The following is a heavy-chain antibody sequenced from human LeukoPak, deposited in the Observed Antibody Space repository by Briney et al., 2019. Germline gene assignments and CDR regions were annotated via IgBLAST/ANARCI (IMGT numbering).Heavy chain of an antibody. CDR3: ARGGLGYYYGSGSYYIG. Sequence: ASVKVSCKASGYTFTGYYMHWVRQAPGQGLEWMGWINPNSGGTNYAQKFQGRVTMTRDTSISTAYMELSRLRSDDTAVYYCARGGLGYYYGSGSYYIGWGQGTLVTVSS. CDR2: INPNSGGT. CDR1: GYTFTGYY. J-gene: IGHJ4*02. V-gene: IGHV1-2*02. D-gene: IGHD3-10*01.